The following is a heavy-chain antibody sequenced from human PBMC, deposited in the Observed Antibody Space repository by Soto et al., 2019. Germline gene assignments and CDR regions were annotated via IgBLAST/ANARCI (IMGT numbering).Heavy chain of an antibody. CDR3: ARVPDR. V-gene: IGHV4-39*07. D-gene: IGHD2-2*01. CDR2: INYSGST. CDR1: GGSITTSTYY. J-gene: IGHJ5*02. Sequence: TSETLSLTCDVYGGSITTSTYYWGWIRLPPGKGLECIGVINYSGSTHYSPSLKDRVTMSVGTSKNHFSLKLTSVTAADTAVYYCARVPDRWGQGTLVTVSS.